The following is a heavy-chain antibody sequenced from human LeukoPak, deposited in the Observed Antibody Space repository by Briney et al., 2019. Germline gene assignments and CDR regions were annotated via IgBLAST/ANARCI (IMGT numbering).Heavy chain of an antibody. J-gene: IGHJ4*02. Sequence: SETLSLTCTVSGGSISSNTYYWGWIRQTPEKGLDWIGSIHYSGRTLYNPSLDSRVTISVDTSTHQFSLRLTSVTGADTAAYYCARHTPATVGIYFDYWGQGTLVTVSS. CDR2: IHYSGRT. V-gene: IGHV4-39*01. D-gene: IGHD1-26*01. CDR3: ARHTPATVGIYFDY. CDR1: GGSISSNTYY.